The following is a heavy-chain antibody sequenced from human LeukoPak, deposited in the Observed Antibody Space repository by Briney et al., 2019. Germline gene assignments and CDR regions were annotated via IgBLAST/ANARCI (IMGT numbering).Heavy chain of an antibody. Sequence: SETLSLTCTVSGGSISSYYWSWIRQPPGKGLERIGYIYYSGSTNYNPSLKSRVTISVDTSKNQFSLKLSSVTAADTAGYYFARVPTTLNGVYFDYWGQGTLVTVSS. CDR3: ARVPTTLNGVYFDY. CDR1: GGSISSYY. J-gene: IGHJ4*02. D-gene: IGHD1-7*01. CDR2: IYYSGST. V-gene: IGHV4-59*01.